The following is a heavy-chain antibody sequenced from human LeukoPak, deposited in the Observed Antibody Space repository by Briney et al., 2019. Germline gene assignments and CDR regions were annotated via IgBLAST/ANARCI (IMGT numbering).Heavy chain of an antibody. V-gene: IGHV4-39*07. Sequence: KSSETLSLTCTVSGGSISSSSYYWGWIRQPPGKGLEWIGSIYYSGSTYYNPSLKSRVTISVDTSKNQFSLKLSSVTAADTAVYYCARQIVATNYYYYYYMDVWGKGTTVTISS. CDR3: ARQIVATNYYYYYYMDV. CDR2: IYYSGST. CDR1: GGSISSSSYY. J-gene: IGHJ6*03. D-gene: IGHD5-12*01.